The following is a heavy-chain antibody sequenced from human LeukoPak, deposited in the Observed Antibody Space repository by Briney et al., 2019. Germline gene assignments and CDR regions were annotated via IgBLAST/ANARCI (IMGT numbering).Heavy chain of an antibody. D-gene: IGHD4-17*01. V-gene: IGHV4-34*01. CDR2: KNHIGTT. CDR3: ARLTVTTTYSYYIDV. J-gene: IGHJ6*03. Sequence: SETLSLTCAVYGGSFSGYYWSWIRQPPGKGLEWIGEKNHIGTTNYNPSLKSRVTISVDMSKNQVSLNLTSVTAADTAVYYCARLTVTTTYSYYIDVWGEGTTVTVSS. CDR1: GGSFSGYY.